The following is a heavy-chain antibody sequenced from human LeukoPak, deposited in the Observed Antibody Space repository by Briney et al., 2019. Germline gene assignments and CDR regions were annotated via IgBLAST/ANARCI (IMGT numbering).Heavy chain of an antibody. CDR2: IYYSGST. Sequence: SETLSLTCTVSGGSISSYYWSWIRQPPGKGLEWIGYIYYSGSTYYNPSLKSRVTISVDTSKNQFSLKLSSVTAADTAVYYCASGIAAAGTLPWFDPWGQGTLVTVSS. J-gene: IGHJ5*02. CDR1: GGSISSYY. V-gene: IGHV4-59*12. CDR3: ASGIAAAGTLPWFDP. D-gene: IGHD6-13*01.